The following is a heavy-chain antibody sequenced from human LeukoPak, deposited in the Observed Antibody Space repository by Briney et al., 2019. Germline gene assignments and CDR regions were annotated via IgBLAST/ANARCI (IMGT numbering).Heavy chain of an antibody. CDR1: GYTFTSYY. CDR2: INPSGGST. J-gene: IGHJ4*02. V-gene: IGHV1-46*01. CDR3: ATPYRSYCGGDCYLDY. D-gene: IGHD2-21*02. Sequence: ASVKVSCKASGYTFTSYYMHWVRQAPGQGLEWMGIINPSGGSTSYAQKFQGRVTMTRDMSTSTVYMELSSLRSEDTAVYCCATPYRSYCGGDCYLDYWGQGTLVTVSS.